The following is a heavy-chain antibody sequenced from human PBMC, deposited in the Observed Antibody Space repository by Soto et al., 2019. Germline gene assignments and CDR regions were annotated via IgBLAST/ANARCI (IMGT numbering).Heavy chain of an antibody. Sequence: QVQLVQSGAEFKKPGASLKVSCKASGYTFTTYGISWVRQAPGQGLEWMGWISAYTGNANYAQKFQGRVTMTTDTSTSTAYMELRSLRSDDTAVYYCAKITSAGKNNWFDPWGQGTLVTVSS. CDR2: ISAYTGNA. V-gene: IGHV1-18*01. D-gene: IGHD6-13*01. CDR1: GYTFTTYG. CDR3: AKITSAGKNNWFDP. J-gene: IGHJ5*02.